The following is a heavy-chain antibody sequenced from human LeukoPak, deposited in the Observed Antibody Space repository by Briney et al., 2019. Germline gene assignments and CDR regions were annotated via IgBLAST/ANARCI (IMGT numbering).Heavy chain of an antibody. CDR3: ATGIFGVDY. J-gene: IGHJ4*02. CDR1: GFILSNYW. D-gene: IGHD3-3*01. V-gene: IGHV3-7*01. CDR2: INQDGSAK. Sequence: PGGSLRLSCAVSGFILSNYWMTWVRQAPGKGLEWVANINQDGSAKHYVDSVKGRFTISRDIAKNSLYLQMNSLGAEDTAMYYCATGIFGVDYWGQGTLVTVSS.